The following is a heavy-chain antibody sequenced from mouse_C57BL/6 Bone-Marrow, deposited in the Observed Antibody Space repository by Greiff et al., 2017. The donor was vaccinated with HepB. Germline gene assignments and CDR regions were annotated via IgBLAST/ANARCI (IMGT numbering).Heavy chain of an antibody. CDR2: INPNNGGT. D-gene: IGHD1-1*01. V-gene: IGHV1-26*01. CDR3: ARGPYG. CDR1: GYTFTDYY. Sequence: EVQLQQSGPELVKPGASVKISCKASGYTFTDYYMNWVKQSHGKSLEWIGDINPNNGGTSYNQKFTAKATLTVDKSSSTAYMELRSLTSEDSAVYYCARGPYGWGQGTLVTVSA. J-gene: IGHJ3*01.